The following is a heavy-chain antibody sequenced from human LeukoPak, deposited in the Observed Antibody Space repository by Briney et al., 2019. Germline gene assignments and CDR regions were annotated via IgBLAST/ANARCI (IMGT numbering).Heavy chain of an antibody. CDR3: ARDSSSYYYFDY. V-gene: IGHV3-66*01. D-gene: IGHD6-13*01. CDR1: GFTVSSNY. CDR2: IYSGGST. J-gene: IGHJ4*02. Sequence: PGGSLRLSCAASGFTVSSNYMNWVRQAPGKGLEWVSVIYSGGSTYYADSVKGRFTISRDNSRNTLYLQMNSLRAEDTAVYYCARDSSSYYYFDYWGQGTLVTVSS.